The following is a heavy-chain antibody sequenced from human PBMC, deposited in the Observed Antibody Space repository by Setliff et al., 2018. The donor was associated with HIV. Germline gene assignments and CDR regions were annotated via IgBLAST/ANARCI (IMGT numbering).Heavy chain of an antibody. Sequence: SETLSLTCAVYGGSFSGYYWGWIRQPPGKGLEWIGSISYSGNIYYNASLKSRVTISLDTSKRQLSLRLTSVTAADTAVYYCARHVILLEWLSYFYMDVWGKGATVTVSS. CDR1: GGSFSGYY. CDR3: ARHVILLEWLSYFYMDV. J-gene: IGHJ6*03. D-gene: IGHD6-19*01. V-gene: IGHV4-39*01. CDR2: ISYSGNI.